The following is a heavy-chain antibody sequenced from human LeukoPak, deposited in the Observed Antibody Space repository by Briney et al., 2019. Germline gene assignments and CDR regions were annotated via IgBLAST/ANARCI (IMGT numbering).Heavy chain of an antibody. D-gene: IGHD6-19*01. V-gene: IGHV4-61*02. CDR3: ARASSGWNRFDY. CDR1: GGSISSGSYY. Sequence: SETLSLTCTVSGGSISSGSYYWSWIRQPAGKGLEWIGRIYTSWSTNYNPSLKSRVTISVDTSKNQFSLKLSSVTAADTAVYYCARASSGWNRFDYWGQGTLVTVSS. J-gene: IGHJ4*02. CDR2: IYTSWST.